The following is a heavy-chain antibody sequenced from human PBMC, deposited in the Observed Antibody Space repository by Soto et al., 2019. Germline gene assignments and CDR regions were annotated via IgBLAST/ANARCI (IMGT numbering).Heavy chain of an antibody. J-gene: IGHJ4*02. V-gene: IGHV3-23*01. CDR1: GFTFSSYA. CDR2: ISGSGGST. D-gene: IGHD5-18*01. Sequence: GGSLRLSCAASGFTFSSYAMSWVRQAPGKGLEWVSAISGSGGSTYYADSVKGRFTISRDNSKNTLYLQMNSLRAEDTAVYYCAKPRSPTYRPEYFDYWGQGTLVTVSS. CDR3: AKPRSPTYRPEYFDY.